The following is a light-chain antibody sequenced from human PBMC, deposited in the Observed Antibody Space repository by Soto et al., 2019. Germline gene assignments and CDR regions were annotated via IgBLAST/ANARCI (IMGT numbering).Light chain of an antibody. V-gene: IGKV1-5*03. CDR3: QQYKSYPT. CDR1: QSSSSW. Sequence: DIQMTQSHSTMSASVGDRVTITCRASQSSSSWLAWYQHKPGKAPKLLIYKASSLESGVPSRFSGSGSGTEFTLTISSLQPDDFATYYCQQYKSYPTFGGGTKGEIK. J-gene: IGKJ4*01. CDR2: KAS.